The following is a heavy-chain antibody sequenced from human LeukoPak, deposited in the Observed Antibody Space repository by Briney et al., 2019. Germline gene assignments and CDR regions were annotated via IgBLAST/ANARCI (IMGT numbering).Heavy chain of an antibody. CDR1: GYTFTSYY. D-gene: IGHD1-26*01. CDR3: ARASGSYWWFDS. V-gene: IGHV1-2*02. Sequence: ASVKVSCKASGYTFTSYYMHWVRQAPGQGLEWMGCVNPNSGDANYAQKFQGSVTMTRDTSISTVYMELSRLRSDDTAVYYCARASGSYWWFDSWGQGTLVTVSS. J-gene: IGHJ5*01. CDR2: VNPNSGDA.